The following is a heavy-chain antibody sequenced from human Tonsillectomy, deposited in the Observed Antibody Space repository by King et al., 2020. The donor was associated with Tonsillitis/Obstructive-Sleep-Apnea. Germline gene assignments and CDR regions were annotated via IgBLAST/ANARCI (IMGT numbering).Heavy chain of an antibody. CDR1: GFTFSSCA. CDR3: ARSVDDQYYFDY. Sequence: VQLVESGGGVVQPGRSLRLSCAASGFTFSSCAMHWVRQAPGKGLEWVALISYDGSNKYYSDSVKGRFTISRDNSKNTLYLQMNSLRAEDTAVFYCARSVDDQYYFDYWGQGTLVTVSS. V-gene: IGHV3-30*04. CDR2: ISYDGSNK. J-gene: IGHJ4*02. D-gene: IGHD1-1*01.